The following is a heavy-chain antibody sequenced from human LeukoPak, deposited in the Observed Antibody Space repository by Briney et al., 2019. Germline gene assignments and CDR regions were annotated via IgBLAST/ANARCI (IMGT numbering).Heavy chain of an antibody. Sequence: GGSLRLSCAVSGVTFSSYAMNWVRQTPGKGLEWVSGISGSGGTTNYADSVKGRFTISRDNFKNTLYLEMNSLRAEDTAVYYCAKDREVTMVFNFDYWGQGGLVTVSS. V-gene: IGHV3-23*01. D-gene: IGHD4/OR15-4a*01. J-gene: IGHJ4*02. CDR3: AKDREVTMVFNFDY. CDR1: GVTFSSYA. CDR2: ISGSGGTT.